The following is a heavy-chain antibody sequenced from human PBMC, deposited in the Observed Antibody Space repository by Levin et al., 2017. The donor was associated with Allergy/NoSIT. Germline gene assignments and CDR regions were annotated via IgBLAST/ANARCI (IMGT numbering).Heavy chain of an antibody. V-gene: IGHV4-59*08. CDR1: DGSISGYY. D-gene: IGHD7-27*01. CDR2: IHSTGST. Sequence: SETLSLTCAVSDGSISGYYWSWIRQPPGKGLEWLAYIHSTGSTNYNPSLKSRVTISVDTSNNQFSLKLSSVTAADTAVYYCARHSAYWGSLFDFWGQGTLVTVSS. J-gene: IGHJ4*02. CDR3: ARHSAYWGSLFDF.